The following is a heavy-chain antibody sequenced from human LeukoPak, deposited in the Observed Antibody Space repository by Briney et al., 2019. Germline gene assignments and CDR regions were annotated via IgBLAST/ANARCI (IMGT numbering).Heavy chain of an antibody. CDR1: GGSIASSSNY. D-gene: IGHD6-13*01. CDR2: IYYSGIT. CDR3: ARDSRGIVDY. J-gene: IGHJ4*02. V-gene: IGHV4-39*07. Sequence: PSETLSLTCTVSGGSIASSSNYWVWIRQPPGKGLEWIGNIYYSGITYYNPSLKSRVTISVDTSKNQFSLNLASVTAADTAVYYCARDSRGIVDYWGQGTLVTVSS.